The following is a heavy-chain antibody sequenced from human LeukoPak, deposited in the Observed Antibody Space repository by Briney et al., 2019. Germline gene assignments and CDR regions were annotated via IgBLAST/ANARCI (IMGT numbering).Heavy chain of an antibody. CDR2: INSDGSST. J-gene: IGHJ3*02. V-gene: IGHV3-74*01. Sequence: PGGSLRLSCAASGFTFSSYWMHWVRQAPGKGLVRVSRINSDGSSTSYADSVKGRFTISRDNAKNTLYLQMNSLRAEDTAVYYCARVEQSDAFDIWGQGTMVTVSS. D-gene: IGHD1/OR15-1a*01. CDR3: ARVEQSDAFDI. CDR1: GFTFSSYW.